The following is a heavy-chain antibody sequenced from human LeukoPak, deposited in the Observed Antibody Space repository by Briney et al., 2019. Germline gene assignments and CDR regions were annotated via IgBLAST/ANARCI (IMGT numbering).Heavy chain of an antibody. Sequence: PGGSLRLSCAASGFTFNNYDMHWIRQAPGEGLEWVAVISYDGNNKYYADSVKGRITISRDNSKSTLYLQMNSLRAEDTAVYYCAKGDRSGWYRLFDYWGQGTLVTVSS. D-gene: IGHD6-19*01. J-gene: IGHJ4*02. V-gene: IGHV3-30*18. CDR3: AKGDRSGWYRLFDY. CDR2: ISYDGNNK. CDR1: GFTFNNYD.